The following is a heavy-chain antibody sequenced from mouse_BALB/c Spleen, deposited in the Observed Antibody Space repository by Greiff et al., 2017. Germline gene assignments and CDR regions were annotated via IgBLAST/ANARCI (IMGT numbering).Heavy chain of an antibody. D-gene: IGHD1-1*02. CDR1: GYSITSGYY. J-gene: IGHJ4*01. CDR3: ASLWSPYAMDY. CDR2: ISYDGSN. V-gene: IGHV3-6*02. Sequence: EVQLQESGPGLVKPSQSLSLTCSVTGYSITSGYYWNWIRQFPGNKLEWMGYISYDGSNNYNPSLKNRISITRDTSKNQFFLKLNSVTTEDTATYYCASLWSPYAMDYWGQGTSVTVSS.